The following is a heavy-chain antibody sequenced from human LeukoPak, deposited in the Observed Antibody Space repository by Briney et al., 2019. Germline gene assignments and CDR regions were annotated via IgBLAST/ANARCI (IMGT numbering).Heavy chain of an antibody. D-gene: IGHD3-3*01. Sequence: SGPTLVKPTQTLTLTCTFSGFSLSTSGVGVGWIRQPPGKALEWLALIYWDDDKRYSPSLKSRLTITKDTSKNQVVLTMTNMDPVDTATYYCARSYYDFWRTGATNFDYWGQGTLVTVSS. CDR1: GFSLSTSGVG. CDR2: IYWDDDK. CDR3: ARSYYDFWRTGATNFDY. V-gene: IGHV2-5*02. J-gene: IGHJ4*02.